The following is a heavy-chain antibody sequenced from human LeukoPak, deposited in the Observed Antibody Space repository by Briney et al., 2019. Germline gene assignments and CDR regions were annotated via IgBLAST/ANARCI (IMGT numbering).Heavy chain of an antibody. J-gene: IGHJ6*03. CDR1: GGSFSGYY. CDR3: ARGLPYCSSTSCEYYYYYYMDV. V-gene: IGHV4-34*01. D-gene: IGHD2-2*01. Sequence: SETLSLTCAVYGGSFSGYYWSWIRQPPGKGLEWIGEINHSGSTNYNPSLKSRVTISVDTSKNQFFLKLSSVTAADTAVYYCARGLPYCSSTSCEYYYYYYMDVWGKGTTVTVSS. CDR2: INHSGST.